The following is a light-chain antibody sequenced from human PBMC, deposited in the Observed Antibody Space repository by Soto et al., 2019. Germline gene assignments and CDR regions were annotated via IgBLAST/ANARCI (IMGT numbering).Light chain of an antibody. Sequence: QLVLTQPPSASGTPGQRFTISCSGSSPNVGSNYVYWYQQFPGSAPKLLIYRNDQRPSGVPDRFSGYKSGTSASLAISGRRSEDEADYYCAAWDDSLSAVVFGGGTKLTVL. CDR1: SPNVGSNY. V-gene: IGLV1-47*01. CDR3: AAWDDSLSAVV. J-gene: IGLJ2*01. CDR2: RND.